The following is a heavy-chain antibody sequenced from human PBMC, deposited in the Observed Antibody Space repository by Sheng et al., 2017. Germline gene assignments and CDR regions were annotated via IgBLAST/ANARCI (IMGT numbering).Heavy chain of an antibody. J-gene: IGHJ6*03. D-gene: IGHD6-19*01. CDR2: SRDKAHSYTT. V-gene: IGHV3-72*01. CDR1: GFTLSDHY. CDR3: ARAEDDPLDYYMDV. Sequence: EVQLVESGGGLVQPGGSLRLSCAASGFTLSDHYMDWVRQAPGKGLEWIGRSRDKAHSYTTEYAASVAGRFTISRDDLKKLVYLQMDSLKSEDTAVYYCARAEDDPLDYYMDVWGKGTTVTVTS.